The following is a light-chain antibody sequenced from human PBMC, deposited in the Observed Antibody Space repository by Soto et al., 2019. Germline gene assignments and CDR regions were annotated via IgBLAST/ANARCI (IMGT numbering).Light chain of an antibody. CDR2: AAS. CDR1: QGISSY. V-gene: IGKV1-8*01. J-gene: IGKJ1*01. CDR3: QQYYSYPPT. Sequence: AIRMTQSPSSFSASTGDRVTITCRASQGISSYLAWYQQKPGKAPKILIYAASTLQRGVPSRFSGSGSGTDFTLTISCLQSEDFATYYCQQYYSYPPTFGQGTKVEIK.